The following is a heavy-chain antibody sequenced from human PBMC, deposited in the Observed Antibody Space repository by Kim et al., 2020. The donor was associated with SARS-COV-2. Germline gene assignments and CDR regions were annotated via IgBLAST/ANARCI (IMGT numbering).Heavy chain of an antibody. CDR3: ALGYSSSWYNGGDY. D-gene: IGHD6-13*01. CDR1: GFTFSSYA. CDR2: ISYDGSNK. Sequence: GGSLRLSCAASGFTFSSYAMHWVRQAPGKWLEWVAVISYDGSNKYYADSVKGRFTISRDNSKNTLYLQMNSLRAEDTAVYYCALGYSSSWYNGGDYWGQGTLVTVSS. V-gene: IGHV3-30*04. J-gene: IGHJ4*02.